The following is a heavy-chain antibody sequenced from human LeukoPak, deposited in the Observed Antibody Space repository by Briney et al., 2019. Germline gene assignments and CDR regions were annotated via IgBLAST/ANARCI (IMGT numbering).Heavy chain of an antibody. V-gene: IGHV3-21*04. J-gene: IGHJ6*03. CDR2: ISSSSSYI. D-gene: IGHD5-18*01. Sequence: PGGSLRLSCAASGFTFSSYSMNWVRQAPGKGLEWVSSISSSSSYIYYADSVKGRFTISRDNAKNSLYLQMNSLRAEDTALYYCAREGGQLWLRRYYMDVWGKGTTVTVSS. CDR3: AREGGQLWLRRYYMDV. CDR1: GFTFSSYS.